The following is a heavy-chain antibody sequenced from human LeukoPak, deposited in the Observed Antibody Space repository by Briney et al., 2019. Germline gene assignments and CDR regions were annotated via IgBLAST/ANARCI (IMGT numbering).Heavy chain of an antibody. CDR2: IYHSGST. J-gene: IGHJ2*01. CDR3: AREGGSYPDGLGYFDL. CDR1: GGSFSGYY. Sequence: PSETLSLTCAVYGGSFSGYYWSWIRQPPGKGLEWIGYIYHSGSTYYNPSLKSRVTISVDRSKNQFSLKLSSVTAADTAVYYCAREGGSYPDGLGYFDLWGRGTLVTVSS. D-gene: IGHD2-15*01. V-gene: IGHV4-34*01.